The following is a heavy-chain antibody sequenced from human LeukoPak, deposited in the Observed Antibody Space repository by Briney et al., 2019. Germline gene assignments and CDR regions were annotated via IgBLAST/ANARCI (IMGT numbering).Heavy chain of an antibody. J-gene: IGHJ2*01. CDR2: ISSSSSYI. D-gene: IGHD3-22*01. V-gene: IGHV3-21*01. CDR1: GFTFSSYS. Sequence: MAGGSLRLSCAASGFTFSSYSMNWVRQAPGKGLEWVSSISSSSSYIYYADSVKGRFTISRDNAKNTLYLQMNSLRAGDTAVYYCARVTTGILQDWYFDLWGRGTLVTVSP. CDR3: ARVTTGILQDWYFDL.